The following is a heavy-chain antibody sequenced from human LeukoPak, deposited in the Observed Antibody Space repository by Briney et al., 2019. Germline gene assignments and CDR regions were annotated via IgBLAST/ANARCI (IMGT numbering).Heavy chain of an antibody. D-gene: IGHD2/OR15-2a*01. CDR3: AKEIVFLFGDP. CDR1: GFTFSSYA. Sequence: PGGSLRLSCAASGFTFSSYAMSWVRQAPGKGLEWVATIVSDGYKAYYADSVKGRFAISRDNSQNTVHLQMNSPRAEDTATYYCAKEIVFLFGDPWGQGALVTVSS. V-gene: IGHV3-23*01. J-gene: IGHJ5*02. CDR2: IVSDGYKA.